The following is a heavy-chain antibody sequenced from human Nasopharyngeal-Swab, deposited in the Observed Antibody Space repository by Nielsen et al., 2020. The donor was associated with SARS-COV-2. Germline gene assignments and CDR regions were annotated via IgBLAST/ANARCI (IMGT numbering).Heavy chain of an antibody. V-gene: IGHV3-53*04. CDR2: IYSGGST. J-gene: IGHJ6*02. CDR3: ARVPYDISHFRGGMDV. D-gene: IGHD3-9*01. Sequence: VRQAPGKGLEWVSVIYSGGSTYYADSVKGRFTISRHNSKNTLYLQMNSLRAEDTAVYYCARVPYDISHFRGGMDVWGQGTTVTVSS.